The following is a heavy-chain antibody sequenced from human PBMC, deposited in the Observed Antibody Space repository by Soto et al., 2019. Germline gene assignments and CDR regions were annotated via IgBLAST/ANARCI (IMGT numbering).Heavy chain of an antibody. J-gene: IGHJ5*02. CDR1: GYSFTSYW. Sequence: GESLKISCKGSGYSFTSYWISWVRQMPGKGLEWMGRIDPSDSYTNYSPSFQGHVTISADKSISTAYLQWSSLKASDTAMYYWARHVKGDSSSVRFDPWGQGTLVTVSS. D-gene: IGHD6-13*01. V-gene: IGHV5-10-1*01. CDR2: IDPSDSYT. CDR3: ARHVKGDSSSVRFDP.